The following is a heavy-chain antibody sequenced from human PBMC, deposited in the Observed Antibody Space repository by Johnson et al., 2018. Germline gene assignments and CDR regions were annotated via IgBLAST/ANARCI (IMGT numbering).Heavy chain of an antibody. V-gene: IGHV5-51*01. CDR2: IYPGDSET. CDR1: GYSFVSNW. D-gene: IGHD5-18*01. Sequence: VQLVQSGAEVKKPGESLRISCKGSGYSFVSNWIGWVRQMPGKGLEWMGIIYPGDSETRYSPSFQGQVTISADKSISTAYLQWNSLKASDTGMYYRARHRGNSYGRAYRMDVWGQGTTITVSS. J-gene: IGHJ6*02. CDR3: ARHRGNSYGRAYRMDV.